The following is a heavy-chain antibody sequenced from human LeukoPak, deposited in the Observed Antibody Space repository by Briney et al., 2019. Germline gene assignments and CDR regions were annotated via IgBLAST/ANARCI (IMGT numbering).Heavy chain of an antibody. J-gene: IGHJ4*02. CDR1: GYTFTSYY. D-gene: IGHD5-24*01. CDR3: ARVRSIRMEMATILGY. Sequence: ASVKVSCKASGYTFTSYYMHWVRQAPGQGLEGMGIINPRVGSTSYAQKFQGRVTMTRDTSTSTVYMELSSLRSEDTGVYYCARVRSIRMEMATILGYWGQGTLVTVSS. V-gene: IGHV1-46*01. CDR2: INPRVGST.